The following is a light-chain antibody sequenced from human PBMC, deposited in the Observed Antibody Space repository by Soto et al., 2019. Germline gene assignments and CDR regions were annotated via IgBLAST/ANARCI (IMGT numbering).Light chain of an antibody. CDR2: WAS. Sequence: DLVMTRSPNSLTVSLPESATISCMFRQAVLYHSNDKNFLAWYQQKSGPPPKLLIYWASTREGGVPDRFSGSGCRTDFSLTISSFQAEDAAVYYCQQYSTTPTFGQGTRLEIK. CDR3: QQYSTTPT. V-gene: IGKV4-1*01. CDR1: QAVLYHSNDKNF. J-gene: IGKJ5*01.